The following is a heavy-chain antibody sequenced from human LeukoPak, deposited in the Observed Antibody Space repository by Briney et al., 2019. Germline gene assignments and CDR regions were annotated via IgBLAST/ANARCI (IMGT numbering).Heavy chain of an antibody. V-gene: IGHV4-59*01. CDR3: ARGSAYSGSYYQGDAFDI. CDR2: IYYSGST. D-gene: IGHD1-26*01. J-gene: IGHJ3*02. Sequence: SETLSLTCTVSGGSISSYYWSWIRQPPGKGLEWIGYIYYSGSTNYNPSLKSRVTISVDTSKNRFSLKLSSVTAADTAVYYCARGSAYSGSYYQGDAFDIWGQGTMVTVSS. CDR1: GGSISSYY.